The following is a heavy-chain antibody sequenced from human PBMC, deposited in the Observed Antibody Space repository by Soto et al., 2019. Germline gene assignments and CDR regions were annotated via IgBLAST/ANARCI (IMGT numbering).Heavy chain of an antibody. J-gene: IGHJ4*02. CDR3: ARATGTLRSRDCDY. V-gene: IGHV4-31*03. CDR1: GGSISTVGHY. CDR2: IYHTGST. Sequence: SETLSLTCSVSGGSISTVGHYWTWIRQPPGKGLEWIGSIYHTGSTYYSKSLRSRLTMSVDTSKSQFSLRLSSVTAADTAVYYCARATGTLRSRDCDYWGQGSLVTVSS. D-gene: IGHD1-1*01.